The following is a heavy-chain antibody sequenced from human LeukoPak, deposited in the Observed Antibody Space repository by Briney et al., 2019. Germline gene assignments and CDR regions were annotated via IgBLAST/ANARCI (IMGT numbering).Heavy chain of an antibody. J-gene: IGHJ4*02. CDR1: GGSISSYC. D-gene: IGHD3-22*01. V-gene: IGHV4-59*01. CDR3: ARDIVYYDSSGYYYPESDY. CDR2: IYYSGST. Sequence: PSETLSLTCTVSGGSISSYCWSWIRQPPGKGLEWIGYIYYSGSTNYNPSLKSRVTISVDTSKNQFSLKLSSVTAADTAVYYCARDIVYYDSSGYYYPESDYWGQGTLVTVSS.